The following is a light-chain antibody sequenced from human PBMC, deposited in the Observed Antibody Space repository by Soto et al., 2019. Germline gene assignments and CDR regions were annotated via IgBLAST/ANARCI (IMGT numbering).Light chain of an antibody. J-gene: IGLJ2*01. CDR2: LNSDGSH. CDR3: HTWASGIVV. V-gene: IGLV4-69*01. Sequence: QLVLTQSPSASASLGASVKLTCTLSSGHSNYAIAWHQQQSEKGPRYLMKLNSDGSHSKGDGIPDRFSGSSSGAERYLTIPSLRSEDEADYYCHTWASGIVVFGGGTKLTVL. CDR1: SGHSNYA.